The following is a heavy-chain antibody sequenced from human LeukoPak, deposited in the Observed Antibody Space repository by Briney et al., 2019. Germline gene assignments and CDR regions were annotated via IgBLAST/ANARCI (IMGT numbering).Heavy chain of an antibody. V-gene: IGHV1-2*02. CDR3: ARGYAYFDY. Sequence: ASVKVSCKASGYTLTDYYVRWVRLAPGQGLEWMGWFNPNSGGTNYAQKFQGMLTMTRDTSISTAYMELNRLTSDDTAVYYCARGYAYFDYWGQGTLVTVSS. D-gene: IGHD2-2*01. CDR1: GYTLTDYY. J-gene: IGHJ4*02. CDR2: FNPNSGGT.